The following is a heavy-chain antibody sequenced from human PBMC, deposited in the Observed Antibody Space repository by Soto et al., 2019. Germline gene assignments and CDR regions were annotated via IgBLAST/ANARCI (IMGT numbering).Heavy chain of an antibody. D-gene: IGHD3-9*01. CDR1: GFTFSSYA. J-gene: IGHJ3*02. CDR3: AKDPAYYDILTGYHKDAFDI. CDR2: ISGSGGST. V-gene: IGHV3-23*01. Sequence: TGGSLRLSCAASGFTFSSYAMSWVRQAPGKGLEWVSAISGSGGSTYYADSVKGRFTISRDNSKNTLYLQMNSLRAEDTAVYYCAKDPAYYDILTGYHKDAFDIWGQGTMVTVSS.